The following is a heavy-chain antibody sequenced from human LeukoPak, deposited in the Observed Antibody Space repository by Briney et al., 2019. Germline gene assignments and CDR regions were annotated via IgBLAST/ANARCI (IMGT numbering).Heavy chain of an antibody. CDR1: XYTLTXXS. D-gene: IGHD1-26*01. CDR3: ATRLLLSNWFDP. CDR2: FDPEDGET. V-gene: IGHV1-24*01. Sequence: XCKXSXYTLTXXSMHWVRQAPGKGLEWMGGFDPEDGETIYAQKFQGRVTMTEDTSTDTAYMELSSLRSEDTAVYYCATRLLLSNWFDPWGQGTLVTVSS. J-gene: IGHJ5*02.